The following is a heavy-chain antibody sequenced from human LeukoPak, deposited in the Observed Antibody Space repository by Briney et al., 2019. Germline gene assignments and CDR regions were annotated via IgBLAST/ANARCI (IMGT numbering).Heavy chain of an antibody. V-gene: IGHV1-2*02. Sequence: ASVKVSCKASGYTFTGYYMRWVRQAPGQGLEWMGWINPNSGGTNYAQKFQGRVTMTRDTSISTAYMELSRLRSDDTAVYYCARVTYYYDSSGHTISAFDIWGQGTMVTVSS. D-gene: IGHD3-22*01. CDR1: GYTFTGYY. CDR2: INPNSGGT. J-gene: IGHJ3*02. CDR3: ARVTYYYDSSGHTISAFDI.